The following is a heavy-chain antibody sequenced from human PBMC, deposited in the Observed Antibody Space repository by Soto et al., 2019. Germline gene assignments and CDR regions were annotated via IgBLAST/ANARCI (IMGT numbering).Heavy chain of an antibody. CDR1: GYTFTSYG. V-gene: IGHV1-18*04. CDR2: ISAYNGNT. Sequence: ASVKVSCKASGYTFTSYGISWVRQAPGQGLEWMGWISAYNGNTNYAQKLQGRVTMTTDTSTSTAYMELRSLRSDDTAGYYCERVVVVNDTTNWLDPWGQGTLVTVSS. J-gene: IGHJ5*02. CDR3: ERVVVVNDTTNWLDP. D-gene: IGHD2-21*01.